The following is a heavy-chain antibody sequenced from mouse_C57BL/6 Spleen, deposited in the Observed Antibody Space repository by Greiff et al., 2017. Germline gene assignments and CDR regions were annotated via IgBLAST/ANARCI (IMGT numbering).Heavy chain of an antibody. J-gene: IGHJ1*03. V-gene: IGHV5-4*01. CDR3: ARELNWYFDV. CDR2: ISDCGSYT. Sequence: EVKVVESGGGLVKPGGSLKLSCAASGFTFSSYAMSWVRQTPEKRLEWVATISDCGSYTYYPDNVKGRFTISRDNAKNNLYLQMSHLKSEDTAMYYCARELNWYFDVWGTGTTVTVSS. CDR1: GFTFSSYA.